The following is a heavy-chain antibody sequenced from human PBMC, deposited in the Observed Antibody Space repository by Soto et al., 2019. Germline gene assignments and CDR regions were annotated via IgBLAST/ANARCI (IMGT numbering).Heavy chain of an antibody. V-gene: IGHV4-34*01. CDR1: GGSFSGYY. CDR2: INPSGST. J-gene: IGHJ6*02. D-gene: IGHD2-2*01. CDR3: ASLGDLSSTSCYEVCGMDV. Sequence: QVQLQQWGAGLLKPSETLSLTCAVYGGSFSGYYWSWIRQPPGKGLEWIGEINPSGSTNSNPSLQLRGTISVDTSKNHFYLKLSSVTAADTAVYYCASLGDLSSTSCYEVCGMDVWGQGTTVTVSS.